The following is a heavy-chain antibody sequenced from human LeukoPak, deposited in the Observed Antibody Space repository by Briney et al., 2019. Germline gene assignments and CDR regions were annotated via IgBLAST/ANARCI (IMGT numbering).Heavy chain of an antibody. J-gene: IGHJ6*02. CDR3: ARDQGYSSGWYGGYYYYYGMDV. Sequence: GGSLRLSCAASGFTFSSYDMHWVRQATGKGLEWVSATGTAGDTYYPGSVKGRFTISRENAKNSLYLQMNSLRAEDTAVYYCARDQGYSSGWYGGYYYYYGMDVWGQGTTVTVSS. CDR1: GFTFSSYD. V-gene: IGHV3-13*01. D-gene: IGHD6-19*01. CDR2: TGTAGDT.